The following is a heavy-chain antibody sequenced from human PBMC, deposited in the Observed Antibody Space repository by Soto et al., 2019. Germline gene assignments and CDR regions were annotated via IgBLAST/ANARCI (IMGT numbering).Heavy chain of an antibody. V-gene: IGHV4-59*01. D-gene: IGHD3-22*01. CDR3: ARESSGPFDY. Sequence: SETLSLTCTVSGGSIGSYYWSWVRQPPGKGLEWIGYIYYSGSTNYNPSLKSRVTISVDTSKNQFSLKLSSVTAADTAVYYCARESSGPFDYWGQGTLVTVSS. CDR2: IYYSGST. J-gene: IGHJ4*02. CDR1: GGSIGSYY.